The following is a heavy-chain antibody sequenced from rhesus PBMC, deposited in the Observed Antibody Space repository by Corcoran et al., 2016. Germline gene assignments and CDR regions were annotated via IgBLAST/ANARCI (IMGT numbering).Heavy chain of an antibody. D-gene: IGHD6-25*01. J-gene: IGHJ4*01. Sequence: QLQLQESGPGLVKPSETLSLTCADSGGSISSNYWSWIRQPPGKGLEWIGRISGSGGSTDYNPSLKSRVTISTDTSKNQFSLKLSSVTAADTAVFYCARRRGSWNYFDYWGQGVLVTVSS. CDR1: GGSISSNY. CDR2: ISGSGGST. CDR3: ARRRGSWNYFDY. V-gene: IGHV4-173*01.